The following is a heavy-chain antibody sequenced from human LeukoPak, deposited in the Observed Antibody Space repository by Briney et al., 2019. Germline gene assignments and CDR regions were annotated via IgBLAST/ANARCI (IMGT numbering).Heavy chain of an antibody. Sequence: GGSLRLSCAASGFTFSSYWMSWVRQAPGKGLEWVANIKQDGSEKYYVDSVKGRFTISRDNVKNSLYLQMNSLRAEDTAVYYCARGRTTVIPHDAFDIWGQGTMVTVSS. D-gene: IGHD4-17*01. V-gene: IGHV3-7*03. CDR3: ARGRTTVIPHDAFDI. CDR1: GFTFSSYW. CDR2: IKQDGSEK. J-gene: IGHJ3*02.